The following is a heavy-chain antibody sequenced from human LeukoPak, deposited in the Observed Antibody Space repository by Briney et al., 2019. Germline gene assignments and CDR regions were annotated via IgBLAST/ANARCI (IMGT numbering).Heavy chain of an antibody. D-gene: IGHD3-22*01. CDR2: INGDGSIT. J-gene: IGHJ4*02. CDR3: ARDLELTYYDSSGHDY. V-gene: IGHV3-74*01. Sequence: PGVPLRLSLAASGLPFREYWMHGVPQAPEKKLVCVSRINGDGSITSYAESVKGRFIISRDNAKNTVYLQMNSLSAEDTAVYYCARDLELTYYDSSGHDYWGQGTLVTVSS. CDR1: GLPFREYW.